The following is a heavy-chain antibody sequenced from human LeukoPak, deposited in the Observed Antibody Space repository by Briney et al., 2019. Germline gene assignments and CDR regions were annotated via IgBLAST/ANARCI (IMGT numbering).Heavy chain of an antibody. CDR2: ISSSKSYI. J-gene: IGHJ4*02. Sequence: PGGSLRLSCAASGFSFSSYSMNWVRQAPGKGLEWVSSISSSKSYIFYADSVKGRFTISRDNAKNSLYLEMTSLRAEDTAVYYCASGSLAGDYWGQGTLVTVSS. CDR1: GFSFSSYS. V-gene: IGHV3-21*01. D-gene: IGHD1-26*01. CDR3: ASGSLAGDY.